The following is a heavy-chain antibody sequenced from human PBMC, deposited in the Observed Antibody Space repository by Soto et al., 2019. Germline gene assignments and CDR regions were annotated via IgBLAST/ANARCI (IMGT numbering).Heavy chain of an antibody. Sequence: SLKVSCKASGVTFSSYAISWVRQASVQGLEWMGGIIPIFGTANYAQKFRGRVTITADESTSTAYMELSSLRSEDTAVYYCAREIGEDDSGYDYYYGMDVWGQGTTVTVSS. CDR1: GVTFSSYA. V-gene: IGHV1-69*13. CDR3: AREIGEDDSGYDYYYGMDV. J-gene: IGHJ6*02. CDR2: IIPIFGTA. D-gene: IGHD5-12*01.